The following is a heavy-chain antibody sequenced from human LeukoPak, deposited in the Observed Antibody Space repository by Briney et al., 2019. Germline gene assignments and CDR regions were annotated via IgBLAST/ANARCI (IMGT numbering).Heavy chain of an antibody. J-gene: IGHJ5*02. D-gene: IGHD6-19*01. CDR3: ARMGVAGTRWFDP. CDR1: GYTFTSYA. CDR2: INAGNGNT. Sequence: GASVKVSCKASGYTFTSYAMHWVRQAPGQRLEWMGWINAGNGNTKYSQKFQGRVTITRDTSASTAYMELSSLGSEDTAVYYCARMGVAGTRWFDPWGQGTLVTVSS. V-gene: IGHV1-3*01.